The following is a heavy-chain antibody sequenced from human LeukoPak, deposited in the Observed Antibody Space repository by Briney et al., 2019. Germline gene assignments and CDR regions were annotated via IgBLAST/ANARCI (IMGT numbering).Heavy chain of an antibody. V-gene: IGHV1-8*03. Sequence: ASVTVSFPASLYTFTNYDINGVRQATGQGGEWMGWMNSNSGNTGYSRKFQGRVTITRNTTISTAYIELSSLTSAQPAVYYCARGVDERIRFLEWFYYYYYCMDVWGKGTTVTVSS. D-gene: IGHD3-3*01. J-gene: IGHJ6*03. CDR1: LYTFTNYD. CDR3: ARGVDERIRFLEWFYYYYYCMDV. CDR2: MNSNSGNT.